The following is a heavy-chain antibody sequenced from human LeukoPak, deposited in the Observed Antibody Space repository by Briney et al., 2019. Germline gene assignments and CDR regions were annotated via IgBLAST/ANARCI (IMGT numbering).Heavy chain of an antibody. J-gene: IGHJ4*02. V-gene: IGHV4-59*01. Sequence: SETLSLTCTVSGGSISSYYWSWIRQPPGKGLEWIGYIYYSGSTNYNPSLKSRVTISVDTSKNQFSLKLSSVTAADTAVYYCARGYDILTGYYTADYRGQGTLVTVSS. D-gene: IGHD3-9*01. CDR2: IYYSGST. CDR1: GGSISSYY. CDR3: ARGYDILTGYYTADY.